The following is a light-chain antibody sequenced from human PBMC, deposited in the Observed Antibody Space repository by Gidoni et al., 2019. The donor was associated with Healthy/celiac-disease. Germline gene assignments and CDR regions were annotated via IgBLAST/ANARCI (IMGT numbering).Light chain of an antibody. J-gene: IGKJ2*02. V-gene: IGKV1-39*01. CDR1: QSISSY. Sequence: DIQMTQSPSSLSASVGDRVTITCRASQSISSYLNWYQQKPGKAPKLLIYAASSLQSGVPSRFSGSGSGTDFTLTISSLQPEDFATYYCQQSYSTLWTFXQXTKLEIK. CDR2: AAS. CDR3: QQSYSTLWT.